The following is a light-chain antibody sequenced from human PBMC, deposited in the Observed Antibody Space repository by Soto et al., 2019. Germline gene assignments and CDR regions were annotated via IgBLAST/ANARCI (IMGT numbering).Light chain of an antibody. Sequence: EIVLTQSPGTLSLSPGERATLSCSASQSVSNNYLAWYQQKPGQAPRRLIYDASNRAAGIPARFSGSGSGTDFTLTISSLEPEDFAVYYCQQRSYWPITFGQGTRLEIK. CDR3: QQRSYWPIT. CDR1: QSVSNNY. CDR2: DAS. V-gene: IGKV3D-20*02. J-gene: IGKJ5*01.